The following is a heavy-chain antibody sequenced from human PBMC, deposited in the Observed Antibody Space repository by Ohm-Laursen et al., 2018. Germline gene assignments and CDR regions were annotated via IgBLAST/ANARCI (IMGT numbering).Heavy chain of an antibody. CDR2: ISYDGSNK. CDR3: AKAGIAVAGDAFDI. CDR1: GFTFSSYG. J-gene: IGHJ3*02. D-gene: IGHD6-19*01. Sequence: RSLRLSCTASGFTFSSYGMHWVRQAPGKGLEWVAVISYDGSNKYYADSVKGRFTISRDNSKNTLYLQMNSLRAEDTAVYYCAKAGIAVAGDAFDIWGQGTMVTVSS. V-gene: IGHV3-30*18.